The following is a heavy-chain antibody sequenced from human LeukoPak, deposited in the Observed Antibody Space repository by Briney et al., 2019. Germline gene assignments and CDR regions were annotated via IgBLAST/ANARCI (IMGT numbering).Heavy chain of an antibody. CDR3: ARLAAASPGY. CDR2: IYASGST. CDR1: GFTVSSNY. V-gene: IGHV3-66*02. J-gene: IGHJ4*02. D-gene: IGHD3-16*01. Sequence: PGGSLRLSCEASGFTVSSNYMSWVRQAPGRGLEWVSAIYASGSTYYADSVQGRLTISRDNSKNTLYLQMDSLRLEDTAVYYCARLAAASPGYWGQGTLVTVSS.